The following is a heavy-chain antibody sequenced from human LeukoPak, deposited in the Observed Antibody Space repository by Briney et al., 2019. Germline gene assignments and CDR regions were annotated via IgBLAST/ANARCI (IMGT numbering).Heavy chain of an antibody. CDR2: IYSGGTT. J-gene: IGHJ4*02. Sequence: GGSLRLSCAASGLSVSINYMSWVRQAPGKGLEWVSFIYSGGTTDYVDSVKGRFTISRDNSKNTLFLQMNSLRAEDTAVYYCARVPGAYGSGTYYVWGQGTRVTVSS. CDR1: GLSVSINY. CDR3: ARVPGAYGSGTYYV. D-gene: IGHD3-10*01. V-gene: IGHV3-53*01.